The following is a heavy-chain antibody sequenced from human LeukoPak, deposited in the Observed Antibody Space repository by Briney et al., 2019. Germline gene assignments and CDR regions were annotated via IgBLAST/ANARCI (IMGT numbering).Heavy chain of an antibody. Sequence: PGGSLRLSCAASGFTVSSNYMSWVRQAPGKGLEWVSVISVKGRFTISRDNSKNTLYLQMNSLRAEDTAVYYCVVGSTIDYWGQGTLVTVSS. J-gene: IGHJ4*02. D-gene: IGHD1-26*01. CDR1: GFTVSSNY. CDR2: I. V-gene: IGHV3-53*01. CDR3: VVGSTIDY.